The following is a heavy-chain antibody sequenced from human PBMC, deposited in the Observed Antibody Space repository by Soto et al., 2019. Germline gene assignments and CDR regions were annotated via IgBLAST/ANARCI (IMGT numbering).Heavy chain of an antibody. CDR3: AHRVLRAVFGLVTTTAIYFDF. D-gene: IGHD3-3*01. V-gene: IGHV2-5*02. CDR1: GXXLXTSGVG. J-gene: IGHJ4*02. CDR2: IYWDDDK. Sequence: QITLNESGPTVVKPTETLTLTCXXSGXXLXTSGVGVGWVRQSPGKAPEWLAFIYWDDDKRYSTSLKSRLTITKDTSKNQVVLTMANVDPADTATYYCAHRVLRAVFGLVTTTAIYFDFWGQGTPVVVSS.